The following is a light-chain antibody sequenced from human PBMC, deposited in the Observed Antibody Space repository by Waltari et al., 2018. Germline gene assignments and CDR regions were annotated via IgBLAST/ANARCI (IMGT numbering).Light chain of an antibody. J-gene: IGKJ1*01. CDR2: KAS. V-gene: IGKV1-5*03. CDR3: QHFITYPRT. Sequence: IQIPQSPSTLPAPAGDEAQTTCRASQSISTWLAWYQQKPGKAPKLLISKASSLESGVPSRFSGSGSGTLFTLTISSLQSDDFATYYCQHFITYPRTFGQGTKVEIK. CDR1: QSISTW.